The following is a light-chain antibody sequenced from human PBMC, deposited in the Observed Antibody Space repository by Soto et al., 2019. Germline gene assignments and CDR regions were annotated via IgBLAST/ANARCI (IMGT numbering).Light chain of an antibody. CDR3: QHYKYFPLT. CDR2: GAS. V-gene: IGKV1-5*01. Sequence: IQMTQSPSTLSASVGDRVTVTCRASQSFGPSLAWYQQKPGKAPNLLIYGASIFATGVPSRFSGIAARTDFTLTVTSLQLDDSAPYACQHYKYFPLTFGPGTKVEIK. CDR1: QSFGPS. J-gene: IGKJ3*01.